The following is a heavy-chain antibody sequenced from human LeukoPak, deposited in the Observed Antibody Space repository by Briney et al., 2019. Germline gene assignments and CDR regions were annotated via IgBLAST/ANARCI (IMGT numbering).Heavy chain of an antibody. D-gene: IGHD1-26*01. CDR2: ISGNSVTI. Sequence: GESLRLSCTASGTTFSTYPMTWVRQAPGQGLEWVSAISGNSVTIYYADSVKGRFTISRDNSKNTLYLQMYSLRAEDTAVYYCAKILSGTYSFDLWGQGTLVTVSS. J-gene: IGHJ4*02. V-gene: IGHV3-23*01. CDR1: GTTFSTYP. CDR3: AKILSGTYSFDL.